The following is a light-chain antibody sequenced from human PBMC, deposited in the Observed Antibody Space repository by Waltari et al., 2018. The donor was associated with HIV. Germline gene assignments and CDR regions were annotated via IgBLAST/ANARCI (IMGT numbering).Light chain of an antibody. J-gene: IGKJ1*01. CDR1: QRVSSN. CDR2: GAS. Sequence: EIVMTHSPATLSVSPGERATLSCRASQRVSSNLAWYQQKPGQAPRLLIYGASTRATGIPARFSGSGSGTEFTLTISSLQSEDFAVYYCQHYNKWPWTFGQGTKVEIK. CDR3: QHYNKWPWT. V-gene: IGKV3-15*01.